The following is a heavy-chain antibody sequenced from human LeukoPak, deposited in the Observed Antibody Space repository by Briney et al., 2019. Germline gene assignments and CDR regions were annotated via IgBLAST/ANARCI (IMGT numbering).Heavy chain of an antibody. CDR1: GFTFSSYG. Sequence: GVSLRLSCAASGFTFSSYGMHWLRQAPGKGLEGVAFIWYDGSNKYYADSGKGRFTISRDNSKNTLYLQINSLRDEDTAVYYCGKVGDMEAFDIWGQGTRVTVSS. CDR3: GKVGDMEAFDI. CDR2: IWYDGSNK. V-gene: IGHV3-30*02. J-gene: IGHJ3*02. D-gene: IGHD3-16*01.